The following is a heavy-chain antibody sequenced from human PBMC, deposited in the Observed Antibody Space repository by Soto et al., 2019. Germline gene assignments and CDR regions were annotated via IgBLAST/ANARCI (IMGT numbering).Heavy chain of an antibody. CDR2: NSAYSGST. Sequence: QVQLVQSGAELKKPGAAGKVSCKASGYTFTTYVISWVRQAPGQGLEWMGWNSAYSGSTKFAQKFQGRGTMTTDTSTTTAYMELRSLTSAATAVYYCARDFTKSSSWPYYFDYWRQGTLVTVSS. J-gene: IGHJ4*02. D-gene: IGHD6-13*01. CDR1: GYTFTTYV. V-gene: IGHV1-18*01. CDR3: ARDFTKSSSWPYYFDY.